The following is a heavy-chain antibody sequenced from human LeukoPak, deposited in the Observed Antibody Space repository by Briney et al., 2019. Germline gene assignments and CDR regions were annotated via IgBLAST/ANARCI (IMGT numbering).Heavy chain of an antibody. D-gene: IGHD6-19*01. CDR1: GFTFSSYA. CDR2: ISYDGSNK. J-gene: IGHJ6*03. CDR3: ARDYSSGWSGYYYYMDV. V-gene: IGHV3-30*04. Sequence: GGSLRLSCAASGFTFSSYAMHWVRQAPGKGLEWVAVISYDGSNKYYADSVKGRFTISRDNSKNTLYLQMNSLRAEDTAVYYCARDYSSGWSGYYYYMDVWGKGTTVTVSS.